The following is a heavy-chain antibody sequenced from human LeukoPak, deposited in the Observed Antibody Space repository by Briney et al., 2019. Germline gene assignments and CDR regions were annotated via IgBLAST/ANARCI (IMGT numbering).Heavy chain of an antibody. CDR2: INPNSGGT. CDR3: AREGSHYYGSGTFDY. CDR1: GYTFTGYY. Sequence: GASVKVSCKASGYTFTGYYMHWVRQAPGQGLEWMGWINPNSGGTNYAQKFQGRVTMTRDTSISTAYMELSRLRSDDTAVYYCAREGSHYYGSGTFDYWGQGTLVTVSS. V-gene: IGHV1-2*02. J-gene: IGHJ4*02. D-gene: IGHD3-10*01.